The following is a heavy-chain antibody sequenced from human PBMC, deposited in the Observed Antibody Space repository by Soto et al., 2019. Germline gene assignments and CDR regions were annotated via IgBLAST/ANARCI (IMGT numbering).Heavy chain of an antibody. CDR2: IIPILGIA. CDR1: GGTFSSYT. J-gene: IGHJ3*02. CDR3: ASHQIAAAADDAFDI. V-gene: IGHV1-69*02. Sequence: ASVKVSCKASGGTFSSYTISWVRQAPGQGLEWMGRIIPILGIANYAQKFQGRVTITADKSTSTAYMELSSLRSEDTAVYYCASHQIAAAADDAFDIWGQGTMVTVSS. D-gene: IGHD6-13*01.